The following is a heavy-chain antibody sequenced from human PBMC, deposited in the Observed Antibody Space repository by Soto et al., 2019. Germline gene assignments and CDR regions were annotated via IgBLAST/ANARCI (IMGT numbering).Heavy chain of an antibody. J-gene: IGHJ1*01. Sequence: QVQLVQSGAEVKKPGASVKVSCKASGYTFTSYYMHWVRQAPGQGLEWMGIINASGGSTSYAQKCEGSFTMTSDTYPRTVYKELSSLRSEDTAVYYCAECIAVAGTDFKLYFQHWGQGTQVTVSS. D-gene: IGHD6-19*01. CDR3: AECIAVAGTDFKLYFQH. CDR1: GYTFTSYY. V-gene: IGHV1-46*03. CDR2: INASGGST.